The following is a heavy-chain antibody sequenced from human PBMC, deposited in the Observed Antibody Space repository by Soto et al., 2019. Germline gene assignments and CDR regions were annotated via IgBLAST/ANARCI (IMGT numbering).Heavy chain of an antibody. CDR3: AKDQTPRGSYSAPSDDAFDI. V-gene: IGHV3-23*01. D-gene: IGHD1-26*01. CDR1: GFTFSSYA. J-gene: IGHJ3*02. Sequence: GGSLRLSCAASGFTFSSYAMSWVRQAPGKGLEWVSAISGSGGSTYYADSVKGRSTISRDNSKNTLYLQMNSLRAEDTAVYYCAKDQTPRGSYSAPSDDAFDIWGQGTMVTVSS. CDR2: ISGSGGST.